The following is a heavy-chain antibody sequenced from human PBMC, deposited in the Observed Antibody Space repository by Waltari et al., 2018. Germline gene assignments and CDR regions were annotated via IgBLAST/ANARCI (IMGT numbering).Heavy chain of an antibody. J-gene: IGHJ6*03. D-gene: IGHD7-27*01. CDR1: GGSISGYY. CDR2: IYYSGNT. V-gene: IGHV4-59*01. Sequence: QVQLQESGPGLVKPSETLSLTCTVPGGSISGYYWSWIRQPPGKGLGWIGDIYYSGNTKYNPSLKSRVTISLDTSKNQFSLKLNSVTAADTARYYCARDGDSYYYMDVWGKGTTVTVSS. CDR3: ARDGDSYYYMDV.